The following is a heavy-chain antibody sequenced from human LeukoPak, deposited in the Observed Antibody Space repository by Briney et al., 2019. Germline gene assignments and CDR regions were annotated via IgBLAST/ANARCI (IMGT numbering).Heavy chain of an antibody. CDR3: ARDSRPELELGHYRYFDL. Sequence: GGSLRLSCAASGFTFSDYYMSWIRQAAGKGLEWVSYISSSGSTIYYADSVKGRFNISRDNAKNSLYMQMNSLRAEDTAVYYGARDSRPELELGHYRYFDLWGRGTLVTVSS. J-gene: IGHJ2*01. CDR1: GFTFSDYY. CDR2: ISSSGSTI. D-gene: IGHD1-7*01. V-gene: IGHV3-11*01.